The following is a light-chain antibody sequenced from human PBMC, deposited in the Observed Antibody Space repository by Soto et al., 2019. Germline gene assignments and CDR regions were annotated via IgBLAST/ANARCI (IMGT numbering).Light chain of an antibody. CDR3: EQYHFYSGT. Sequence: DIQMTQSPSTLSASVGDRVTITCRASQTIDSWLAWYQQRPGKPPNLLIYKASTLASGVPSRFSGSGSGSEFSLSLNSRQPYYFAAYYGEQYHFYSGTFGQVNMVEIK. CDR1: QTIDSW. J-gene: IGKJ1*01. CDR2: KAS. V-gene: IGKV1-5*03.